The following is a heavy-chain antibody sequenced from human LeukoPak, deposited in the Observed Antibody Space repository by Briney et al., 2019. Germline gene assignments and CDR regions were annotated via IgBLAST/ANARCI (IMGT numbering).Heavy chain of an antibody. Sequence: PSETLSLTCAVYGESFSGYYWSWIRQPPGKGREWIGEINHSGSTNYNPSLKSRVTISVDTSKNQFSLKLSSVTAADTALYYYASVSYDSSGYYTGFDYWGQGTLVTVSS. D-gene: IGHD3-22*01. CDR1: GESFSGYY. CDR2: INHSGST. CDR3: ASVSYDSSGYYTGFDY. J-gene: IGHJ4*02. V-gene: IGHV4-34*01.